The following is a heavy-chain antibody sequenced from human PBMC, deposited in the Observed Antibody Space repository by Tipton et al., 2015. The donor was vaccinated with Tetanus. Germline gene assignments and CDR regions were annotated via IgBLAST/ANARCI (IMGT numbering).Heavy chain of an antibody. J-gene: IGHJ5*02. CDR3: TREGVQSSEWTPYDH. CDR1: GFTFGDYQ. V-gene: IGHV3-49*04. CDR2: IRSKLYGGTT. Sequence: SLRLSCSGSGFTFGDYQMAWVRQAPGKGPEWVGFIRSKLYGGTTEYAASVEGRFSISRDDSKSIAYLEINSLKTEDTAVYYCTREGVQSSEWTPYDHWGQGTLVTVSS. D-gene: IGHD3-3*01.